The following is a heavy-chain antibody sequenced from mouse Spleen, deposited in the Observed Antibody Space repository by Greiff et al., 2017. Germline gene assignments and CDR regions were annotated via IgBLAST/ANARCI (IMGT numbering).Heavy chain of an antibody. D-gene: IGHD2-14*01. J-gene: IGHJ4*01. V-gene: IGHV1-50*01. CDR2: IDPSDSYT. Sequence: QVQLQQPGAELVKPGASVKLSCKASGYTFTSYWMQWVKQRPGQGLEWIGEIDPSDSYTNYNQKFKGKATLTVDTSSSTAYMQLSSLTSEDSAVYYCARNRYDDGGYAMDYWGQGTSVTVSS. CDR1: GYTFTSYW. CDR3: ARNRYDDGGYAMDY.